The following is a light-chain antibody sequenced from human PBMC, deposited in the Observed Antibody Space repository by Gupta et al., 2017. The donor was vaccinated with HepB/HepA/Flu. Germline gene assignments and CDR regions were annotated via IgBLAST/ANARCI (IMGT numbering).Light chain of an antibody. CDR2: DAS. Sequence: EIVMTQSPATLSVSPGERATLSCRASQSVSGRLAWYQQKSGQAPRPLIYDASNRFTGIPARFSGSGSGTEFTLTISSLQSEDFAVYYCQQYSNWPRTFGGGTRVEIK. CDR3: QQYSNWPRT. J-gene: IGKJ4*01. V-gene: IGKV3-15*01. CDR1: QSVSGR.